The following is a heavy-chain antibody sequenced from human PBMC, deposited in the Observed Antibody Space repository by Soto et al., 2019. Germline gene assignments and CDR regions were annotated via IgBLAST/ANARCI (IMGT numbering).Heavy chain of an antibody. CDR1: GGTFSSYA. CDR3: ARSYYYDSSGPIGTYYYYGMDV. V-gene: IGHV1-69*06. CDR2: IIPIFGTA. D-gene: IGHD3-22*01. J-gene: IGHJ6*02. Sequence: RASVKVSCKASGGTFSSYAISWVRQAPGQGLEWMGGIIPIFGTANYAQKFQGRVTITADKSTSTAYMELSSLRSEDTAVYYCARSYYYDSSGPIGTYYYYGMDVWGQGTTVTVSS.